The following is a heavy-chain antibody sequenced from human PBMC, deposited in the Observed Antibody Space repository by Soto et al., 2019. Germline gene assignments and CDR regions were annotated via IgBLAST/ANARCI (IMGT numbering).Heavy chain of an antibody. V-gene: IGHV4-31*03. D-gene: IGHD2-15*01. CDR2: IYYSGST. CDR1: GGSISSGGYY. J-gene: IGHJ5*02. CDR3: ARVVVVVAATPRFDP. Sequence: QVQLQESGPGLVKPSQTLSLTCTVSGGSISSGGYYWSWIRQHPGKGLEWIGYIYYSGSTYYNASLKSRVTISVDTSKNQFSLKLSSVTAADTAVYYCARVVVVVAATPRFDPWGQGTLVTVSS.